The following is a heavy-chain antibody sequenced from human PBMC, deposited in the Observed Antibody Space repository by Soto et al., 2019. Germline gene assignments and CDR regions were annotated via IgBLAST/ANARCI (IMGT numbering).Heavy chain of an antibody. J-gene: IGHJ4*02. Sequence: EVQLLESGGGFVQPGGSLRLSCAASGFTFSSYAMSWVRQAPGKGLEWVSAISGSGGSTYYADSVQGRFTISRDNSKNTLFLHMNSLRADDTAVYDCADMAATDYWGQGTLVTVSS. D-gene: IGHD2-15*01. CDR1: GFTFSSYA. CDR2: ISGSGGST. CDR3: ADMAATDY. V-gene: IGHV3-23*01.